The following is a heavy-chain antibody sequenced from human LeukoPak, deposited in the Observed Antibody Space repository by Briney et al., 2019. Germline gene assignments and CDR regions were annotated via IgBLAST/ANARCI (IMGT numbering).Heavy chain of an antibody. D-gene: IGHD5-18*01. J-gene: IGHJ3*02. CDR1: GGSISSYD. V-gene: IGHV4-59*01. CDR2: IYYSGST. Sequence: SETLSLTCTVSGGSISSYDWSWIRQPPGKGLEWIGYIYYSGSTNYNPSLKSRVTISVDTSKNQFSLKLSPVTAADTAVYYCAREGTAIVGDAFDIWGQGTMVTVSS. CDR3: AREGTAIVGDAFDI.